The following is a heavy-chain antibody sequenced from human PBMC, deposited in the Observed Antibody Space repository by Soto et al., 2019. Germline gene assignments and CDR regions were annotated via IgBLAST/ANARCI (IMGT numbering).Heavy chain of an antibody. J-gene: IGHJ3*02. CDR1: GFTFSSYS. Sequence: EVQLVESGRGLVQPGGSLRLSCAASGFTFSSYSMNWVRQAPGKGLEWVSYISSSSSTIYYADSVKGRFTISRDNAKNSLYLQMNSLRAEDTAVYYCARVTTVTTSIAFDIWGQGTMVTVSS. CDR2: ISSSSSTI. CDR3: ARVTTVTTSIAFDI. D-gene: IGHD4-17*01. V-gene: IGHV3-48*01.